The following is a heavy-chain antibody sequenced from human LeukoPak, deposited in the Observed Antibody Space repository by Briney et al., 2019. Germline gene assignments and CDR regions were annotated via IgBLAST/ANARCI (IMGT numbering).Heavy chain of an antibody. Sequence: GGSLRLSCTASGFTFGDYAMSWVRQAPGKGLEWVGFIRSKAYGGTTEYAASVKGRFTISRDDSKSIAYLQMNSLKTEDTAVYYCARDHGRGYCSSTSCYPGVDYWGQGTLVTVSS. CDR1: GFTFGDYA. CDR3: ARDHGRGYCSSTSCYPGVDY. J-gene: IGHJ4*02. D-gene: IGHD2-2*01. CDR2: IRSKAYGGTT. V-gene: IGHV3-49*04.